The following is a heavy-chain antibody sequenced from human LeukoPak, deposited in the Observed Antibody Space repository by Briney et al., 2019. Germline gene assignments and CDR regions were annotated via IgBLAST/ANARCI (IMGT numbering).Heavy chain of an antibody. D-gene: IGHD2-2*02. Sequence: GASVKVSCTASGYTFTSYGISWVRQAPGQGLEWMGWISAYNGNTNYAQKLQGRVTMTTDTSTSTAYMELRSLRSDDTAVYYCAREYHYCSSTSCYIDYWGQGTLVTVSS. CDR1: GYTFTSYG. V-gene: IGHV1-18*01. CDR2: ISAYNGNT. J-gene: IGHJ4*02. CDR3: AREYHYCSSTSCYIDY.